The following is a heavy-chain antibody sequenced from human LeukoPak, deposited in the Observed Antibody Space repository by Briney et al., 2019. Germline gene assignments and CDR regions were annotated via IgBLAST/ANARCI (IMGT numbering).Heavy chain of an antibody. CDR1: GYSFNTYW. D-gene: IGHD3-9*01. V-gene: IGHV5-51*01. CDR3: ARQADYNVLTGYFKGHLDY. CDR2: IYPGDSDT. J-gene: IGHJ4*02. Sequence: GESLKISCKGSGYSFNTYWIAWVRQMPGKGLERMGIIYPGDSDTRYSPSFQGQVTISADESISTASLHWSSLKASDTAMYYCARQADYNVLTGYFKGHLDYWGQGTLVTVSS.